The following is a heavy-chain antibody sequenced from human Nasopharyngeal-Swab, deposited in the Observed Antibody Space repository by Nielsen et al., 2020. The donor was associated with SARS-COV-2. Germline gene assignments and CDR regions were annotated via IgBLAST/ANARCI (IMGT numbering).Heavy chain of an antibody. J-gene: IGHJ4*02. D-gene: IGHD2-2*01. V-gene: IGHV4-34*01. CDR2: INHSGST. Sequence: RQAPGKGLEWLGEINHSGSTNYNPSLKSRVTISVDTSKNQFSLKLSSVTAADTAVYYCARDDVYCSSTSCYRAPLNYWGQGTLVTVSS. CDR3: ARDDVYCSSTSCYRAPLNY.